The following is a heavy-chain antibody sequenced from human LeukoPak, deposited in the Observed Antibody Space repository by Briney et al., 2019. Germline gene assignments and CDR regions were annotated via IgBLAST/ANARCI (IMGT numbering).Heavy chain of an antibody. J-gene: IGHJ3*02. V-gene: IGHV1-69*06. D-gene: IGHD3/OR15-3a*01. Sequence: SVKVSCKASGGTFSSYAISWVRQAPGQGIEWMGGIIPIFGTANYAQKFQGRVTITADKSTSTTYMELSSLRSEDTAVYYCAKALDIPSTLNDPFDIWGQGTMVTVSS. CDR1: GGTFSSYA. CDR3: AKALDIPSTLNDPFDI. CDR2: IIPIFGTA.